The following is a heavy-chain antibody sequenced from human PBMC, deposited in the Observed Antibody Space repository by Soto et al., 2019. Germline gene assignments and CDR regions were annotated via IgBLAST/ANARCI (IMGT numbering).Heavy chain of an antibody. J-gene: IGHJ4*02. Sequence: SETLSLTCAVYGGTFSGYYWRWIRQPPGKGLKWIGEINHSGSTNYNPSLKSRVTISVDTTKNQFSLKLSSVTAADTAVYYWARVKEGIQVDDWGQGTLVAVSS. D-gene: IGHD5-18*01. CDR2: INHSGST. CDR3: ARVKEGIQVDD. V-gene: IGHV4-34*01. CDR1: GGTFSGYY.